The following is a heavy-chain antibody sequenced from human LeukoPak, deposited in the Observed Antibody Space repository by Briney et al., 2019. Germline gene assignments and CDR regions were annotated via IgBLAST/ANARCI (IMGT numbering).Heavy chain of an antibody. CDR3: ARGRSAVAGTKFYYYYYYMDV. CDR2: IRYDGSNK. CDR1: GFTFSSYA. D-gene: IGHD6-19*01. V-gene: IGHV3-30*02. J-gene: IGHJ6*03. Sequence: PGGSLRLSCAASGFTFSSYAMHWVRQAPGKGLEWLAFIRYDGSNKYYADSVKGRFTISRDNSKNTLYLQMNSLRAEDTAVYYCARGRSAVAGTKFYYYYYYMDVWGKGTTVTVSS.